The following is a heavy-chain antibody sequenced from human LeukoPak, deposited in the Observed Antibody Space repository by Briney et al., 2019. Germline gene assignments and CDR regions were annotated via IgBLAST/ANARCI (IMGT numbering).Heavy chain of an antibody. CDR2: INHSGST. D-gene: IGHD2-2*01. V-gene: IGHV4-34*01. CDR1: GGSFSGYY. Sequence: PSETLSLTCAVYGGSFSGYYRSWIRQPPGKGLEWIGEINHSGSTNYNPSLKSRVTISVDTSKNQFSLKLSSVTAADTAVYYCATRNLGYCSSTSCFQDNWFDPWGQGTLVTVSS. CDR3: ATRNLGYCSSTSCFQDNWFDP. J-gene: IGHJ5*02.